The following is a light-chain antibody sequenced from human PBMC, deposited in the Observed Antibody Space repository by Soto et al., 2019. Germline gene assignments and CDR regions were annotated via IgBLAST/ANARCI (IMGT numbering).Light chain of an antibody. CDR1: QGIRND. J-gene: IGKJ1*01. V-gene: IGKV1-17*01. CDR2: DAS. Sequence: DIQMTQSPFSLSASLGDRVTITCRASQGIRNDLGWYQQKPGKAPKLLIYDASSLESGVPSRFSGSGSGTEFTLTISSLQPDDFATYYCQHYNSYSEAFGQGTKVDIK. CDR3: QHYNSYSEA.